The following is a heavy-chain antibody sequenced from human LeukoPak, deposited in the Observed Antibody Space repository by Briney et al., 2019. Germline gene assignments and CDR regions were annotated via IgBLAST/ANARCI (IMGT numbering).Heavy chain of an antibody. CDR1: GGSISSGSYY. CDR3: ARGKVTTVTT. J-gene: IGHJ5*02. Sequence: PSETLSLTCTVSGGSISSGSYYWSWIRQPAGKGLEWIGRIYTSGSTNYNPSLKSRVTISVDTSKNQFSLKLSSVTAADTAVYYCARGKVTTVTTWGQGTLVTVSS. CDR2: IYTSGST. D-gene: IGHD4-17*01. V-gene: IGHV4-61*02.